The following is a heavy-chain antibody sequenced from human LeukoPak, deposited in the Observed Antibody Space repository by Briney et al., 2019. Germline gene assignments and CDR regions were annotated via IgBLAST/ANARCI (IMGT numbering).Heavy chain of an antibody. D-gene: IGHD6-13*01. J-gene: IGHJ5*02. CDR1: GYTFTGYY. CDR3: AREVGYSTSWYGRFDP. Sequence: ASVKVPCKASGYTFTGYYIHWVRQAPGQGLEWLGRISPNSGVPNYAQKFQGRVTMTRDTSVNTVYMELSGLKSDDTGAYYCAREVGYSTSWYGRFDPWGQGTVVTGSS. V-gene: IGHV1-2*05. CDR2: ISPNSGVP.